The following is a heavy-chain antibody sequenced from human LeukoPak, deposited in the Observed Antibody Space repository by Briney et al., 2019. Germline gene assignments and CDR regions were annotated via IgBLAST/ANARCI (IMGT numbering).Heavy chain of an antibody. Sequence: SETLSLTCAVSGYSISSGYYWGWIRQPPGRGLQGIGSFYHSGSTSYNPSLRSRVTISGDTSKNQFSLELSSVTAAETAVYYCSRQHYYDSSGFYPPATRVYYYYYYMDVCGKGTTVTVSS. CDR2: FYHSGST. V-gene: IGHV4-38-2*01. J-gene: IGHJ6*03. CDR3: SRQHYYDSSGFYPPATRVYYYYYYMDV. CDR1: GYSISSGYY. D-gene: IGHD3-22*01.